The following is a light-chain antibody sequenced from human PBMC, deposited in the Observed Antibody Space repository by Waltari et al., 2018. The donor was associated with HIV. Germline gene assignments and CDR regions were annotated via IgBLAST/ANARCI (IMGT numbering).Light chain of an antibody. CDR3: STWDDRLNGVV. Sequence: QSVLTQPPSPSGAPGQRFTISCSVSTPHIGRSTVHWSQQFSRAAPTLLIYADTQRPSGVPDRFSGSKSGTSASLVISGLQSEDEADYYCSTWDDRLNGVVFGGGTRLTVV. V-gene: IGLV1-44*01. CDR2: ADT. J-gene: IGLJ2*01. CDR1: TPHIGRST.